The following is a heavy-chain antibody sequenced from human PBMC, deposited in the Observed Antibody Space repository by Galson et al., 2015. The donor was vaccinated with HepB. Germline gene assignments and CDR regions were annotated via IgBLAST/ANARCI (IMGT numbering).Heavy chain of an antibody. CDR2: INTNTGTP. CDR3: ARAGKTYGDYFVVDAFDI. CDR1: GYTVKSYV. Sequence: SVKVSCKASGYTVKSYVMNWVRQAPGQGLEWMGSINTNTGTPTYAQAFTGRFVFSLDTSASTAYLQISSLKAEDTALYYCARAGKTYGDYFVVDAFDIWGQGTMVAVSS. J-gene: IGHJ3*02. V-gene: IGHV7-4-1*02. D-gene: IGHD4-17*01.